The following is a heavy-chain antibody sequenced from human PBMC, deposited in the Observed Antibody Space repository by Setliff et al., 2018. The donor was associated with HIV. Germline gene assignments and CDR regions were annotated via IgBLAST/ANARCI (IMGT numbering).Heavy chain of an antibody. J-gene: IGHJ4*02. CDR3: ARGGEGMALYPDY. CDR1: GYSFTNYY. Sequence: ASVKVSCKASGYSFTNYYIHWVRQAPGQGLEWMGVINPSSGDTLYAQNFQGRVTVTRDTSTSTVYMELSSLRSEDTAVYYCARGGEGMALYPDYWGQGTLVTVSS. D-gene: IGHD1-26*01. CDR2: INPSSGDT. V-gene: IGHV1-46*01.